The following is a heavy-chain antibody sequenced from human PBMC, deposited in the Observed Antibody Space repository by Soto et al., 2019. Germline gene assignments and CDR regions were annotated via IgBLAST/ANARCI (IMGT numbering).Heavy chain of an antibody. V-gene: IGHV1-69*13. Sequence: SVKVSCKASGGAFSSYAISWVRQAPGQGLEWMGGIIPIFGTANYAQKFQGRVTITADESTSTAYMELSSLRSEDTAVYYCARPTRYYYDSSGQSAWFDPWGQGTLVTVSS. CDR2: IIPIFGTA. J-gene: IGHJ5*02. CDR1: GGAFSSYA. CDR3: ARPTRYYYDSSGQSAWFDP. D-gene: IGHD3-22*01.